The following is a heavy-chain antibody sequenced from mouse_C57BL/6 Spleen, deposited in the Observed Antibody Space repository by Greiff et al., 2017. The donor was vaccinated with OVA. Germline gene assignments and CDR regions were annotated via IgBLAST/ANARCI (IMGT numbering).Heavy chain of an antibody. V-gene: IGHV1-15*01. CDR3: TKKRGYYYADWYFDV. CDR2: IDPETGGT. D-gene: IGHD1-1*01. Sequence: VKLQESGAELVRPGASVTLSCKASGYTFTDYEMHWVKQTPVHGLEWIGAIDPETGGTAYNQKFKGKAILTADKSSSTAYMELRSLTSEDSAVYYCTKKRGYYYADWYFDVWGTGTTVTVSS. J-gene: IGHJ1*03. CDR1: GYTFTDYE.